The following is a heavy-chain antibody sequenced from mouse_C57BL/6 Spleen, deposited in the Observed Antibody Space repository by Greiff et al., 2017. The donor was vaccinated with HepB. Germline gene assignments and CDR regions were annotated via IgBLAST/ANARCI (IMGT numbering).Heavy chain of an antibody. J-gene: IGHJ4*01. V-gene: IGHV1-54*01. CDR2: INPGSGGT. CDR3: ARVLRGYAMDY. Sequence: QLKQSGAELVRPGTSVKVSCKASGYAFTNYLIEWVKQRPGQGLEWIGVINPGSGGTNYNEKFKGKATLTADKSSSTAYMQLSSLTSEDYAVDFGARVLRGYAMDYWGQGTSVTVSS. CDR1: GYAFTNYL. D-gene: IGHD1-1*01.